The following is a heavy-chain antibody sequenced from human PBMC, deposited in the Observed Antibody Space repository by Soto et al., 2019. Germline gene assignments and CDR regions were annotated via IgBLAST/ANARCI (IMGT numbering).Heavy chain of an antibody. Sequence: SVKLYGKFSAYTLTGLAMHWVRRAPGKGLAWMGGFDPEDGETIYAQKFQGRVTMTEDTSTDTAYMELSSLISEDTAVYYCATDSSYYILTGYYFSCSDWGQGALVTAP. CDR1: AYTLTGLA. V-gene: IGHV1-24*01. J-gene: IGHJ1*01. CDR3: ATDSSYYILTGYYFSCSD. D-gene: IGHD3-9*01. CDR2: FDPEDGET.